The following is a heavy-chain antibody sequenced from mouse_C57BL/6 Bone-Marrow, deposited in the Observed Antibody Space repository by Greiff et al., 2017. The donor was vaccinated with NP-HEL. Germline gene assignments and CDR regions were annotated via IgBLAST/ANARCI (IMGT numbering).Heavy chain of an antibody. CDR3: ARDY. CDR1: GFTFSSYG. Sequence: EVQVVESGGDLVKPGGSLKLSCAASGFTFSSYGMSWVRQTPDKRLEWVATISSGGSYTYYPDSVKGRFTISRDNAKNTLYLQMSSLKSEDTAMYYCARDYWGQGTSVTVSS. V-gene: IGHV5-6*01. J-gene: IGHJ4*01. CDR2: ISSGGSYT.